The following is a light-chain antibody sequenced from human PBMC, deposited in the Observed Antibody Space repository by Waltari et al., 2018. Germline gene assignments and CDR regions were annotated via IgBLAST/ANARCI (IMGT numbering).Light chain of an antibody. CDR3: QQYDSSPWT. J-gene: IGKJ1*01. CDR2: GAS. V-gene: IGKV3-20*01. Sequence: EIVLTQSPGTLSLSPGERATLSCRASQSVSSGYLAWYQQKPGQAPRLLSYGASSRATGIPDRFSGSGSGTDFTLTIRRLEPEDFAVYYCQQYDSSPWTFGQGTKVEIK. CDR1: QSVSSGY.